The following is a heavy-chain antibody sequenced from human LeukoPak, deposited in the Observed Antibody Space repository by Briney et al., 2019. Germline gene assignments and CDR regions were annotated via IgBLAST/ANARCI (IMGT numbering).Heavy chain of an antibody. J-gene: IGHJ4*02. CDR3: ARVSDILTGSRYDYYFDY. Sequence: SVKVSCXASGGTFSSYAISWVRQALGQGLEWMGRIIPIFGTANYAQKFQDRVTITTDESTSTAYMELSSLRSEDTAVYYCARVSDILTGSRYDYYFDYWGQGTLVTVSS. CDR2: IIPIFGTA. CDR1: GGTFSSYA. D-gene: IGHD3-9*01. V-gene: IGHV1-69*05.